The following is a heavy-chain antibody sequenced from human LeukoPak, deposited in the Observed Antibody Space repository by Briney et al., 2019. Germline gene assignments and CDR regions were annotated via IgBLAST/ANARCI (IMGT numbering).Heavy chain of an antibody. J-gene: IGHJ4*02. D-gene: IGHD3-22*01. Sequence: ASVKVSCKASGYTFTGYYMHWVRQAPGQGLEWMGWINPNSGGTNYAQKFQGRVTMTRDTSISTAYMELSRLRSDDTAVYYCARGTYYDSSGYAYWGQGNLVTVSS. CDR1: GYTFTGYY. CDR2: INPNSGGT. V-gene: IGHV1-2*02. CDR3: ARGTYYDSSGYAY.